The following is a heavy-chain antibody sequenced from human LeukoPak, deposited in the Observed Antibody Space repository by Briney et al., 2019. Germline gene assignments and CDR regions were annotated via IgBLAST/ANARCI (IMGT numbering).Heavy chain of an antibody. J-gene: IGHJ6*03. CDR1: GFTFSSYS. CDR3: AKDKGGSYYHYYYYYMDV. CDR2: ISSSSSTI. V-gene: IGHV3-48*01. D-gene: IGHD1-26*01. Sequence: GGSLRLSCAASGFTFSSYSMNWVRQAPGKGLEWVSYISSSSSTIYYADSVKGRFTISRDNAKNSLYLQMNSLRAEDTAVYYCAKDKGGSYYHYYYYYMDVWGKGTTVTVSS.